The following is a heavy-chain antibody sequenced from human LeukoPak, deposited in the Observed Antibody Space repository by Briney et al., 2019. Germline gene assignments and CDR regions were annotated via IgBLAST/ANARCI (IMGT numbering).Heavy chain of an antibody. CDR3: ATRSTSGGAFDI. CDR1: GGSISSGDSY. Sequence: PSYTLSLTCTVSGGSISSGDSYWSWNRPPPGKGLEWIGYIYYSGSTYYNPSLKSRVTISVDTSKNQFSLKLSSVTAADTAVYYCATRSTSGGAFDIWGQGTMVTVSS. CDR2: IYYSGST. V-gene: IGHV4-30-4*02. J-gene: IGHJ3*02. D-gene: IGHD2-2*01.